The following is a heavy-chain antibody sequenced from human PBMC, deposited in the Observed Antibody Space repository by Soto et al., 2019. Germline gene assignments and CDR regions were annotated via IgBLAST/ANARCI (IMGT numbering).Heavy chain of an antibody. CDR1: GFTFSSYG. D-gene: IGHD6-19*01. V-gene: IGHV3-33*01. CDR2: IWYDGSNK. CDR3: ARDCAGYSSGWYQRGGFDY. J-gene: IGHJ4*02. Sequence: QVQLVESGGGVVQPGRSLRLSCAASGFTFSSYGMHWVRQAPGKGLEWVAVIWYDGSNKYYADSVKGRFTISRDNSKNTLYLPMNRLRGEDTAVYYCARDCAGYSSGWYQRGGFDYWGQGTLVTVSS.